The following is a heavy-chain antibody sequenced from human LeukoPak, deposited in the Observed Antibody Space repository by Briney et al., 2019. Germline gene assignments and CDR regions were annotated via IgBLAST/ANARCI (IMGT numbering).Heavy chain of an antibody. J-gene: IGHJ4*02. Sequence: PGGSLRLSCAASGFTFDDYAMHWVRQAPGKGLEWVSGISWNSDSIGYADSVKGRFTISRDNAKNSLYLQMNSLRAEDTALYYCAKGSDFDYWGQGTLVTVSS. D-gene: IGHD3-3*01. CDR3: AKGSDFDY. V-gene: IGHV3-9*01. CDR1: GFTFDDYA. CDR2: ISWNSDSI.